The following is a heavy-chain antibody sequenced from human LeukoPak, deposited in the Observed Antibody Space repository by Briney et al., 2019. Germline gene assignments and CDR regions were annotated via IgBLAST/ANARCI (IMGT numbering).Heavy chain of an antibody. CDR3: ASLSVVVITTPLLCVRPDFDY. V-gene: IGHV3-30*04. Sequence: PGGPLRLSCAASGFTFSSYAMHWVRQAPGKGLEWVAVISYDGSNKYYADSVKGRFTLSRNNSKNTLYLQINSLRAEDTAVYYCASLSVVVITTPLLCVRPDFDYWGQGTLVTVSS. D-gene: IGHD3-22*01. CDR2: ISYDGSNK. CDR1: GFTFSSYA. J-gene: IGHJ4*02.